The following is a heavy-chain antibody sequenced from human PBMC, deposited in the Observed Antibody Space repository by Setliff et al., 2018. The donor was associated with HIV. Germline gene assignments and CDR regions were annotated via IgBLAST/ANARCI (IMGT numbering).Heavy chain of an antibody. J-gene: IGHJ3*02. CDR1: GASISSYY. V-gene: IGHV4-59*01. D-gene: IGHD2-21*01. CDR2: IYSSGST. CDR3: AREPTDYSDAFDI. Sequence: PSETLSLTCTVSGASISSYYWSWIRQPPGKGLEWIGYIYSSGSTNYNPSLKSRVTISVDTSKNQFSLKLSSVTAADTAVYYCAREPTDYSDAFDIWGQGTMVTVSS.